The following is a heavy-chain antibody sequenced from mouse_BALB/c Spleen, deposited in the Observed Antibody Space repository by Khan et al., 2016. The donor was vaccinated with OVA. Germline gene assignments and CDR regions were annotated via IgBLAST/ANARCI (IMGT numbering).Heavy chain of an antibody. CDR2: INTYTGEP. J-gene: IGHJ4*01. CDR3: ARPPYFSYTLDH. Sequence: QIQLVQSGPELKKPGETVKISCKASGYTFTNYGMNWVKQSPGKALKWMGWINTYTGEPTYADDFKGRFAFSLETSASTAYLQINNLKDEDTATYFCARPPYFSYTLDHWGQGTSVTGSS. V-gene: IGHV9-3-1*01. CDR1: GYTFTNYG. D-gene: IGHD2-10*01.